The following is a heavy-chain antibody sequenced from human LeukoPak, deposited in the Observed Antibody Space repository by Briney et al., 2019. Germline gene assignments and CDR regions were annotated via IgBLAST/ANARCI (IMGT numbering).Heavy chain of an antibody. CDR1: GGSIGNNY. CDR3: AKYGNSGWVIDN. CDR2: IYYTGAT. Sequence: SSETLSLTCTVSGGSIGNNYWTWIRQPPGKGLEYIGYIYYTGATNYNPSLKSRVTISVDTSKSQFSLKLSSVTAADTAVYFCAKYGNSGWVIDNWGQGALVTVSS. J-gene: IGHJ4*02. V-gene: IGHV4-59*08. D-gene: IGHD6-19*01.